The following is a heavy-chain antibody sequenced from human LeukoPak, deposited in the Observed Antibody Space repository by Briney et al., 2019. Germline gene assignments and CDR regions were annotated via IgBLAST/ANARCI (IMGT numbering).Heavy chain of an antibody. D-gene: IGHD3-10*02. CDR1: GGSFSGYY. J-gene: IGHJ5*02. Sequence: SETLSLTCAVYGGSFSGYYWSWIRQPAGKGLEWIGRAYNTENTNYNPSLQSRVTMSIDTSKNQISLRLRSVTAADTAVYYCARGLPLFSPWGQGTLVTVSS. V-gene: IGHV4-59*10. CDR3: ARGLPLFSP. CDR2: AYNTENT.